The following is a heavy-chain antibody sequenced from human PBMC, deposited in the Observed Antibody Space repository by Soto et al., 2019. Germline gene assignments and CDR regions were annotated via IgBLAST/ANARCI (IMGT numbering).Heavy chain of an antibody. V-gene: IGHV4-34*01. CDR2: INHSRST. J-gene: IGHJ4*02. D-gene: IGHD2-8*02. Sequence: QVQLQQWGAGLLKPSETLSLTCAVYGGSFSGYYWTWIRQPPGTGLEWIGEINHSRSTNYNPSLTSRVTISVDTSKTQFSLKLTSVTAADTAVYYCARDKITGLFDYWGQGTLVTVSS. CDR3: ARDKITGLFDY. CDR1: GGSFSGYY.